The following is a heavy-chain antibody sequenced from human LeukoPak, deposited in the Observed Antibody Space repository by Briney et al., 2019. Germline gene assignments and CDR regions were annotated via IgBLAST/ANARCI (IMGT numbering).Heavy chain of an antibody. D-gene: IGHD2-15*01. CDR1: GFTFSSYG. Sequence: PGGSLRLSCAASGFTFSSYGMHWVRQAPGKGLEWVAFIRYDGSNKYYADSVKGRFTISRDNSKNTLYLQMNSLRAEDTAVYYCAKAHVVVEAACDYWGQGTLVTVSS. V-gene: IGHV3-30*02. CDR3: AKAHVVVEAACDY. J-gene: IGHJ4*02. CDR2: IRYDGSNK.